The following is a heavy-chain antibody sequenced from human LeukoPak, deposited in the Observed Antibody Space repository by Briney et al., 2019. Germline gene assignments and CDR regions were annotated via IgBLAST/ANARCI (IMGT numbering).Heavy chain of an antibody. J-gene: IGHJ4*02. D-gene: IGHD4-23*01. Sequence: ASVEVSCKASGYTFTSYYMHWVRQAPGQGLEWMGIINPSGGSTSYAQKFQGRVTMTRDMSTSTVYMKLSSLRSEDTAVYYCARAPTTVVTNFDYWGQGTLVTVSS. CDR1: GYTFTSYY. CDR3: ARAPTTVVTNFDY. V-gene: IGHV1-46*01. CDR2: INPSGGST.